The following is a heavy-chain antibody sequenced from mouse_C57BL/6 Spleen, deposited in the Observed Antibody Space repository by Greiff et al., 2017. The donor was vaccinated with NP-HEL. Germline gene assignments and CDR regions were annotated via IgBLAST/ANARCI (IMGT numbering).Heavy chain of an antibody. CDR1: GYSITSGYY. D-gene: IGHD2-4*01. J-gene: IGHJ3*01. CDR3: SYYDYDFAWFAY. Sequence: EVKLVESGPGLVKPSQSLSLTCSVTGYSITSGYYWNWIRQFPGNKLEWMGYISYDGSNNYNPSLKNRISITRDTSKNQFFLKLNSVTTEDTATYYCSYYDYDFAWFAYWGQGTLVTVSA. CDR2: ISYDGSN. V-gene: IGHV3-6*01.